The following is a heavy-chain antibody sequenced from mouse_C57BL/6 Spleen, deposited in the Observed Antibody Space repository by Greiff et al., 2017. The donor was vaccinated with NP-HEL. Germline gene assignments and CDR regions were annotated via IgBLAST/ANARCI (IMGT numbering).Heavy chain of an antibody. D-gene: IGHD4-1*01. CDR2: ISSGSSTI. CDR3: ASETEGPYAMDY. J-gene: IGHJ4*01. Sequence: EVKLMESGGGLVKPGGSLKLSCAASGFTFSDYGMHWVRQAPEKGLEWVAYISSGSSTIYYADTVKGRFTISRDNAKNTLFLQMTSLRSEDTAMYYCASETEGPYAMDYWGQGTSVTVSS. V-gene: IGHV5-17*01. CDR1: GFTFSDYG.